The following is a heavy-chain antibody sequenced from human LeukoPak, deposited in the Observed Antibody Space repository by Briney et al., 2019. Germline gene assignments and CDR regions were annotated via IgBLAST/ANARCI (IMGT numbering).Heavy chain of an antibody. D-gene: IGHD3-16*02. J-gene: IGHJ4*02. CDR2: INHSGTT. Sequence: KPSETLFLTCAVYGGSFSDYYWSWIRQPPGKGLEWIGEINHSGTTNYSPSLKSRVSISVDTSKNQFSLKLNSVTAADAAMYSSGSYRYTGSFDSWGQGMLVNVSS. CDR1: GGSFSDYY. CDR3: GSYRYTGSFDS. V-gene: IGHV4-34*01.